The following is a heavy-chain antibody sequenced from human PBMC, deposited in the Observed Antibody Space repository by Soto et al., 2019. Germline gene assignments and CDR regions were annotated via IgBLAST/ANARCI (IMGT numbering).Heavy chain of an antibody. CDR2: INHSGST. D-gene: IGHD2-2*01. CDR3: ASFPIVVVPAAIKAQHADFDY. J-gene: IGHJ4*02. Sequence: SDTLSLTCAVYGGSFCGYYWSWIRQPPGKGLEWIGEINHSGSTNYNPSLKSRVTISVDTSKNQFSLKLSSVTAADTAVYYCASFPIVVVPAAIKAQHADFDYWGQGTLVTVSS. CDR1: GGSFCGYY. V-gene: IGHV4-34*01.